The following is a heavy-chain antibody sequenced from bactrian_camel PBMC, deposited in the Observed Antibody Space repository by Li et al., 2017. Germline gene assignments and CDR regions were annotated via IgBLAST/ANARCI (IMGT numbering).Heavy chain of an antibody. CDR2: IDIDGTT. J-gene: IGHJ6*01. V-gene: IGHV3S55*01. CDR3: AADSVAGCTVPIGGF. CDR1: GYKYRDYC. D-gene: IGHD6*01. Sequence: HVQLVESGGGSVQAGGSLRLACAASGYKYRDYCPTWFRQVPGKEREGVATIDIDGTTRYADNVKGRFVVSRDNAKNLFFLQMNSLKPEDTAMYYCAADSVAGCTVPIGGFWGQGTQVTVS.